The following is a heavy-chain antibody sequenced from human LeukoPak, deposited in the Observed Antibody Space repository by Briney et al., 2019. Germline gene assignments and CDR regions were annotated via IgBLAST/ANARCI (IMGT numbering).Heavy chain of an antibody. CDR2: IYHSGST. V-gene: IGHV4-38-2*02. CDR1: GYSISSGYY. CDR3: ARTTEGYCRGRSCYSYYYYMDV. J-gene: IGHJ6*03. D-gene: IGHD2-15*01. Sequence: SETLSLTCTVSGYSISSGYYWGWIRQPPGKGLEWIGSIYHSGSTYYNPSLKSRVTISVDTSKNQFSLKLRSVTAADTAVYYCARTTEGYCRGRSCYSYYYYMDVWGKGTTVTVSS.